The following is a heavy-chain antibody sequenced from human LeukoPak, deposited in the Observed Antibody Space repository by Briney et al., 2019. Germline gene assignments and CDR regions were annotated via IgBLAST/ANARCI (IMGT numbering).Heavy chain of an antibody. V-gene: IGHV4-39*01. Sequence: SETLSLTCTVSGGSIRSSNYYWGWIRQPPGKGLEWIGSMYYSGSTYYNPSLESRLTISVDTSKNQFSLKPRSVTAADTAVYYCARLQLPGVTDVGFDYWGQGTLVTVSS. CDR3: ARLQLPGVTDVGFDY. J-gene: IGHJ4*02. CDR1: GGSIRSSNYY. CDR2: MYYSGST. D-gene: IGHD2-2*01.